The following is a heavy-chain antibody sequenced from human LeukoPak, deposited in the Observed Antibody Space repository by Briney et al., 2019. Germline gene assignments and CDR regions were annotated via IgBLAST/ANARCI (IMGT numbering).Heavy chain of an antibody. D-gene: IGHD3-10*01. CDR1: GYTFTSYG. V-gene: IGHV1-18*04. J-gene: IGHJ5*02. CDR2: ISAYNGNT. CDR3: ARVRLLWFGGGYNWFDP. Sequence: AASVKVSCKASGYTFTSYGISWVRQAPGQGLEWMGWISAYNGNTNYAQKLQGRVTMTTDTSTSTAYMELRSLRSDDTAVYYCARVRLLWFGGGYNWFDPWGQGTLVTVSS.